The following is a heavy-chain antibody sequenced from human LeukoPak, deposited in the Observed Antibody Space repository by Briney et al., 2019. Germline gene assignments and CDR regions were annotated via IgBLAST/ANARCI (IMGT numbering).Heavy chain of an antibody. CDR2: INWNSGTI. Sequence: PGRSLRLSCAASGFIFDDYAMHWVRQAPGKGLEWVSGINWNSGTIGYADSVKGRFTISRDNAKNSLYLQMNSLRADDMAFYYCARDRFRYCSGAYCSHFEFWGQGTLLSVSS. V-gene: IGHV3-9*03. CDR3: ARDRFRYCSGAYCSHFEF. CDR1: GFIFDDYA. D-gene: IGHD2-15*01. J-gene: IGHJ4*02.